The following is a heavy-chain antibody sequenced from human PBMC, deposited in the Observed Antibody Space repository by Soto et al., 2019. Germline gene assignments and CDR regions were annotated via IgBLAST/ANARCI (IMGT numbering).Heavy chain of an antibody. CDR2: IIPIFGTA. D-gene: IGHD2-2*01. J-gene: IGHJ5*02. Sequence: QVQLVQSGAAVKKPGSSIKVSCKASGGIFNIYGISWVRQAPGQGLEWMGGIIPIFGTANYAQKFQGRVTITADETTSTVYMELSSLRSEDTAMYYFARDLWRDTECRSTSCYYNWFDPWGQGTLVTVSS. CDR3: ARDLWRDTECRSTSCYYNWFDP. CDR1: GGIFNIYG. V-gene: IGHV1-69*12.